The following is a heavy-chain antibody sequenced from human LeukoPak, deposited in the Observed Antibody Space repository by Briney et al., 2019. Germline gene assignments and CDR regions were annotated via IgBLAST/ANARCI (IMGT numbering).Heavy chain of an antibody. CDR3: AREAGDGYNPFDY. CDR1: GFTFGDYA. D-gene: IGHD5-24*01. Sequence: GGSLRLSCTASGFTFGDYAMSWFRQAPGKGLEWVGFIRSKAYGGTTEYAVSVKGRFTISRDDSKSIAYLQMNSLKTEDTAVYYCAREAGDGYNPFDYWGQGTLVTVSS. J-gene: IGHJ4*02. V-gene: IGHV3-49*03. CDR2: IRSKAYGGTT.